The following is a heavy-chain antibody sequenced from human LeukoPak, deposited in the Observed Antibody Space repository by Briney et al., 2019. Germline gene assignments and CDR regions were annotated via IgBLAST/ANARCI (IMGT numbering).Heavy chain of an antibody. V-gene: IGHV4-38-2*01. J-gene: IGHJ6*03. CDR3: AINYYGSGSYSNGYMDV. CDR2: IYHSGST. D-gene: IGHD3-10*01. CDR1: GYSISSGYY. Sequence: PSETLSLTCAVSGYSISSGYYWGWIRQPPGKGLEWIGSIYHSGSTYYNPSLKSRVTISVDTSKNQFSLKLSSVTAADTAVYYCAINYYGSGSYSNGYMDVWGKGTTVTVSS.